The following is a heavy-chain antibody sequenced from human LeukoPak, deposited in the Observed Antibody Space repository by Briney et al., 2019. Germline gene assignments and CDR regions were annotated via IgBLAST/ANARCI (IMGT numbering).Heavy chain of an antibody. CDR2: ISYSGNT. D-gene: IGHD1-14*01. Sequence: PSQTLSLTCAVSGGSISSGGYSWSWIRQPPGKGLEWIGYISYSGNTYYNPSLKSRLTISVDTSKNQFSLQLNSVTPEDTAVYYCARDTGVRPRVAHFDYWGQGTLVTVSS. J-gene: IGHJ4*02. CDR3: ARDTGVRPRVAHFDY. V-gene: IGHV4-30-4*07. CDR1: GGSISSGGYS.